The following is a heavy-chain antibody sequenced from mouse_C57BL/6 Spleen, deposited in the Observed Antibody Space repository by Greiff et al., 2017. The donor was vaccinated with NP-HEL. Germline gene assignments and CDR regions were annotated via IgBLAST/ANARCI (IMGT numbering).Heavy chain of an antibody. D-gene: IGHD2-4*01. Sequence: VHLVESGPGLVQPSQSLSITCTVSGFSLTSYGVHWVRQSPGKGLEWLGVIWRGGSTDYNAAFMSRLSITKDNSKRQVFFKMNSLQADDTAIYYWAKNGGDYVDWYFDVWGTGTTVTVSS. J-gene: IGHJ1*03. V-gene: IGHV2-5*01. CDR2: IWRGGST. CDR3: AKNGGDYVDWYFDV. CDR1: GFSLTSYG.